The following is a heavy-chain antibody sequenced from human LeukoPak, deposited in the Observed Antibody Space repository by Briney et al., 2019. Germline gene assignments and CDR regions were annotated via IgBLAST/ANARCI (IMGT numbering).Heavy chain of an antibody. D-gene: IGHD1-26*01. V-gene: IGHV3-21*03. Sequence: GGSLRLSCAASGFTFSSYGINWVRQAPGKGLEWVSSIDVGSYAYYANSVKGRFTISRDNAKNSLYLQMDSLRVEDTAVYYCATEGIVGGGAHFDYWGQGTLVTVSS. CDR3: ATEGIVGGGAHFDY. CDR2: IDVGSYA. J-gene: IGHJ4*02. CDR1: GFTFSSYG.